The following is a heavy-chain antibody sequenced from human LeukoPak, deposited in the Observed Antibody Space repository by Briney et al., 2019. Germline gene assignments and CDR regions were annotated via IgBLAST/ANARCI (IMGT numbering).Heavy chain of an antibody. CDR2: IYYSGST. Sequence: SETLSLTCTVSGGSISSGGYYWSWIRQHPGKGLEWIGYIYYSGSTNYNPSLKSRVTISVDTSKNQFSLKLSSVTAADTAVYYCARVGAQKVDYWGQGTLVTVSS. CDR1: GGSISSGGYY. J-gene: IGHJ4*02. CDR3: ARVGAQKVDY. D-gene: IGHD1-26*01. V-gene: IGHV4-61*08.